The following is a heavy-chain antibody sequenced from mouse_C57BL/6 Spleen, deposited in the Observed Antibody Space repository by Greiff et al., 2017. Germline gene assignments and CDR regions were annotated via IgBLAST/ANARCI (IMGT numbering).Heavy chain of an antibody. CDR3: ARGDWYFDV. CDR2: ISYDGSN. V-gene: IGHV3-6*01. Sequence: DVQLQESGPGLVKPSQSLSLTCSVTGYSITSGYYWNWIRQFPGNKLEWMGYISYDGSNNYNPSLTNRISITRDTSKNQFFLKLNSVTTEDTATYYCARGDWYFDVWGTGTTVTVSS. CDR1: GYSITSGYY. J-gene: IGHJ1*03.